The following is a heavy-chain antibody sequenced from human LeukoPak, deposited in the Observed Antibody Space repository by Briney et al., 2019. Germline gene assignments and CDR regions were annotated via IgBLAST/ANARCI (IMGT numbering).Heavy chain of an antibody. D-gene: IGHD3-22*01. J-gene: IGHJ1*01. V-gene: IGHV4-59*01. Sequence: SETLSLTCTVSGGSTSSYYWSWVRQPPGKGLEYIGYIYNRGSTNYNPSLKSRVTISVDTSKNQVSLKLSSVTAADTAVYYCATYSSLNRREFQFWGQGTLLTVSS. CDR3: ATYSSLNRREFQF. CDR2: IYNRGST. CDR1: GGSTSSYY.